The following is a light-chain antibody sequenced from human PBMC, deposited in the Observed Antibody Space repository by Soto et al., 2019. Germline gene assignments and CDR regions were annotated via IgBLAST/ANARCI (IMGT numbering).Light chain of an antibody. Sequence: DIHMTKSPSSLSASVGYIVTITCRSSQSISSYVNWYQQKPGKAPKFLIYATSTLQSGVPSRFSGSGSGTDFALTISSLQPEDFATYYCQQSYNMPITFGQGTRLEIK. CDR2: ATS. CDR1: QSISSY. J-gene: IGKJ5*01. CDR3: QQSYNMPIT. V-gene: IGKV1-39*01.